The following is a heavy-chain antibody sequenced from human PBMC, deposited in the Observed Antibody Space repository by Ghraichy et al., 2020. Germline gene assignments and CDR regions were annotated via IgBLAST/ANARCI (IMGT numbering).Heavy chain of an antibody. Sequence: GGSLRLSCAASGFTFSNAWMSWVRQAPGKGLEWVGRIKSKTDGGTTDYAAPVKGRFTISRDDSKNTLYLQMNSLKTEDTAVYYCTTVEGGCSSTSCYEGYYYYYGMDVWGQGTTVTVSS. J-gene: IGHJ6*02. D-gene: IGHD2-2*01. CDR3: TTVEGGCSSTSCYEGYYYYYGMDV. CDR2: IKSKTDGGTT. CDR1: GFTFSNAW. V-gene: IGHV3-15*01.